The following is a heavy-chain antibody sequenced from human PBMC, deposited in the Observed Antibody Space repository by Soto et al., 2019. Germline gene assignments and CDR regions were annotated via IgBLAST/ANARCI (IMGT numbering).Heavy chain of an antibody. V-gene: IGHV3-30*18. CDR2: ISCSGSNK. Sequence: PGGSLRLSCAASGFTFSSYGMHWVRQAPGKGLEWAAVISCSGSNKHYADSVKGRFTISRDNSKNTLYLQMNSLRVEDTAVYYCAKDRSSTSCYAFDYWGQGSLVTVSS. D-gene: IGHD2-2*01. CDR3: AKDRSSTSCYAFDY. J-gene: IGHJ4*02. CDR1: GFTFSSYG.